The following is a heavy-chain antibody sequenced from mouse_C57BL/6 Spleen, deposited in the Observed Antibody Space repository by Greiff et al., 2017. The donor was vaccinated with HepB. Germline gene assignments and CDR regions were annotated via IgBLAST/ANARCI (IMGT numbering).Heavy chain of an antibody. CDR3: ARYYYGSSHACYFDY. Sequence: QVQLQQSGAELVRPGTSVKVSCKASGYAFTNYLIEWVKQRPGQGLEWIGVINPGSGGTNYNEKFKGKATLTADKSSSTAYMQLSSLTSEDSAVYFCARYYYGSSHACYFDYWGQGTTLTVSS. D-gene: IGHD1-1*01. J-gene: IGHJ2*01. CDR1: GYAFTNYL. CDR2: INPGSGGT. V-gene: IGHV1-54*01.